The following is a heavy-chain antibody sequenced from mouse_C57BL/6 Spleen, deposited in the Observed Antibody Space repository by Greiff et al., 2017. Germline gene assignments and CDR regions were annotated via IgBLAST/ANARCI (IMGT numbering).Heavy chain of an antibody. CDR1: GYTFTDYY. CDR2: INPNNGGT. D-gene: IGHD1-1*01. CDR3: ARRSYYYYGSSWDYFDY. Sequence: EVQLQQSGPELVKPGASVKISCKASGYTFTDYYMNWVKQSHGKSLEWIGDINPNNGGTSYNQKFKGKATLTVDKSSSTAYMELRSLTSEDSAVYYCARRSYYYYGSSWDYFDYWGQGTTLTVAS. J-gene: IGHJ2*01. V-gene: IGHV1-26*01.